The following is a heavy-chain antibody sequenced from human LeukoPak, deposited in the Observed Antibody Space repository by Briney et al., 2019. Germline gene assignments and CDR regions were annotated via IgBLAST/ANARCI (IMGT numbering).Heavy chain of an antibody. CDR1: GFTFSSYV. Sequence: GGSLRLSCAASGFTFSSYVMSRVRQAPGKGLEWGLAISGSGGSTYYADSVKGRFTISRENSKNTQYLQKNSLRAESTRVCFCAVVAATPVWYWGQGTLVTVSS. CDR2: ISGSGGST. D-gene: IGHD2-15*01. V-gene: IGHV3-23*01. J-gene: IGHJ4*02. CDR3: AVVAATPVWY.